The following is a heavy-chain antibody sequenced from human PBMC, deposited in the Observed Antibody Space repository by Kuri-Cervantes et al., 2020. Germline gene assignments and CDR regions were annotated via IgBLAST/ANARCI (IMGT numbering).Heavy chain of an antibody. CDR1: GGAISSSSYS. V-gene: IGHV4-39*01. D-gene: IGHD3-10*01. CDR3: ARLLRGVINWFDP. Sequence: SETLSLTCTVSGGAISSSSYSWGWIRQPPGKGLEWIGQIYYSGTTQYTPSLKSRVTMSVDTSKNQFSLKLSSVTAADTAVYYCARLLRGVINWFDPWGQGTLVTVSS. J-gene: IGHJ5*02. CDR2: IYYSGTT.